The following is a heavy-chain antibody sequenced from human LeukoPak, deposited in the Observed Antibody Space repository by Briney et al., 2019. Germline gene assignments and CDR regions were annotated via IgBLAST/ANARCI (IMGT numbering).Heavy chain of an antibody. CDR1: GFTVSSNH. J-gene: IGHJ5*02. Sequence: GGSLRLSCAASGFTVSSNHMSWVRQAPGKGLEWVSVINSGGNTYYADSVKGRFTISRDNSKNTLYLQMNSLRAEDSAVYYCARGLYDILTGPPRWFDPWGQGTLVTVSS. V-gene: IGHV3-66*01. CDR2: INSGGNT. D-gene: IGHD3-9*01. CDR3: ARGLYDILTGPPRWFDP.